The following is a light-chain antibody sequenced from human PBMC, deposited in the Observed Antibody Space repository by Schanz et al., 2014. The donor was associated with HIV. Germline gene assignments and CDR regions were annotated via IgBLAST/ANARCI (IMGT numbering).Light chain of an antibody. CDR1: SSNIGNNY. CDR2: DNN. Sequence: QSVLTQPPSVSAAPGQKVTISCSGSSSNIGNNYVPWAQQLPGTAPKLLIYDNNKRPSGIPDRFSGSKSGTSASLAISGLQSEDEADYYCGTWDDSLNGWVFGGGTKLTVL. CDR3: GTWDDSLNGWV. J-gene: IGLJ3*02. V-gene: IGLV1-51*01.